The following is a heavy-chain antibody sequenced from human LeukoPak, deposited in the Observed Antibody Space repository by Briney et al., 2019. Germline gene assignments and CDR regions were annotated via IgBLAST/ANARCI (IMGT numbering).Heavy chain of an antibody. J-gene: IGHJ5*02. CDR3: ARDAAMTISVNWFDP. CDR2: IIPIFGTT. V-gene: IGHV1-69*05. D-gene: IGHD3-3*01. Sequence: SVKVSCKASGGTFSKYSMSWVRQAPGQGLEWMGRIIPIFGTTNYAHKFQGRVTITTDESTSTAYMELSSLRSEDTAVYYCARDAAMTISVNWFDPWGQGTLVTVSS. CDR1: GGTFSKYS.